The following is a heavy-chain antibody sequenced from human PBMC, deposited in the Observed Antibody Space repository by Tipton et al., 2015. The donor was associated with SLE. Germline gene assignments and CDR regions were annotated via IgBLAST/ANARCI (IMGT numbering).Heavy chain of an antibody. CDR3: ARGGGAAYVPLDY. V-gene: IGHV4-59*06. J-gene: IGHJ4*02. D-gene: IGHD3-10*02. CDR1: GFTFSSYS. Sequence: LRLSCAASGFTFSSYSMNWVRQAPGKGLEWIGYIYYSGSTYYNPSLKSRVTISVDTSKNQFSLKLSSVTAADTAVYYCARGGGAAYVPLDYWGQGTLVTVSS. CDR2: IYYSGST.